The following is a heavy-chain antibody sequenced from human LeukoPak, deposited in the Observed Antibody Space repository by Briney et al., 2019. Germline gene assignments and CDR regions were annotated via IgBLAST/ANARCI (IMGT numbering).Heavy chain of an antibody. D-gene: IGHD3-3*01. CDR3: ARDGFDFWSGYPTTVDY. CDR1: GFTFSSYS. V-gene: IGHV3-48*01. J-gene: IGHJ4*02. CDR2: ISSSSNTI. Sequence: GGSLRLSCAASGFTFSSYSMNWVRQSPGKGLEWVSYISSSSNTIYYADSVKGRFTISRDNANNSLHLQMNSLRAEDTAVYYCARDGFDFWSGYPTTVDYWGQGTLVTVSS.